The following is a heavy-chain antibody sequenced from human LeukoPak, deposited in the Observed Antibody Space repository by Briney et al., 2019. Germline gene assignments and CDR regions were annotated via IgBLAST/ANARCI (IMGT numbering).Heavy chain of an antibody. V-gene: IGHV1-18*01. J-gene: IGHJ4*02. D-gene: IGHD6-19*01. CDR2: ISGYSAKT. CDR1: GYTFTSYG. Sequence: GASVKVSCKASGYTFTSYGITWVRQDPGQGLEWMGWISGYSAKTNYAKKLQGRVTMTTDTSTSTAYMELRSLRSDDTAIYYCARVMDRAVVGTGFDYWGQGTLVTVSS. CDR3: ARVMDRAVVGTGFDY.